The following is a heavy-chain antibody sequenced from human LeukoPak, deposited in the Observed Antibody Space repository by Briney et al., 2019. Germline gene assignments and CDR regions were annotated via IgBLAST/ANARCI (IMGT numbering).Heavy chain of an antibody. CDR3: AREGRRGYSYGYHFDY. D-gene: IGHD5-18*01. V-gene: IGHV1-46*01. J-gene: IGHJ4*02. Sequence: GASVKVSCKASGYTFTSYYMHWVRQAPGQGLEWMGIINPSGGSTSYAQKFQGRVTMTRDMSTSTVYMELSSLRSEDTAVYYCAREGRRGYSYGYHFDYWGQGTLVTVCS. CDR1: GYTFTSYY. CDR2: INPSGGST.